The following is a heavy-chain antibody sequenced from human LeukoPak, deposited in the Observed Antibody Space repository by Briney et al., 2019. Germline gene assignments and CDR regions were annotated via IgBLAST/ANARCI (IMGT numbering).Heavy chain of an antibody. CDR1: GFSVSGNY. D-gene: IGHD3-16*01. J-gene: IGHJ3*01. CDR3: ARRLVLDV. Sequence: PGGSLRLSCAASGFSVSGNYMNWVRQAPGEGLEWVSVMYSNGRTYYADSVKGRFTISRDNSKNTLYLQMNSLRAEDTARYYCARRLVLDVWGQGTMVPVSS. CDR2: MYSNGRT. V-gene: IGHV3-53*01.